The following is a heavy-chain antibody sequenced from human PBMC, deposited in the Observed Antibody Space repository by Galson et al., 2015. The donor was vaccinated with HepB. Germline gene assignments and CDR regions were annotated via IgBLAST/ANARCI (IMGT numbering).Heavy chain of an antibody. CDR2: FDPEDGET. D-gene: IGHD2-2*01. V-gene: IGHV1-24*01. Sequence: SVKVSCKVSGYTLTELSMHWVRQAPGKGLEWMGGFDPEDGETIYAQKFQGRVTMTEDTSTDTAYMELSSLRSEGTAVYYCATSQGYCSSTSCYRFDPWGQGTLVTVSS. CDR3: ATSQGYCSSTSCYRFDP. CDR1: GYTLTELS. J-gene: IGHJ5*02.